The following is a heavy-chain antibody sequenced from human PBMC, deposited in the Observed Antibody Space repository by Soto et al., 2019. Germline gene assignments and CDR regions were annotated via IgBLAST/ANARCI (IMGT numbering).Heavy chain of an antibody. D-gene: IGHD3-3*01. V-gene: IGHV1-3*01. CDR1: GYTFTSYA. Sequence: GASVKVSCKASGYTFTSYAMHWVRQAPGQRLEWMGWINAGNGNTKYSQKFQGRVTITRDTSASTAYMELSSLRSEDTAVYYCARAQPYYDFWSGYYPPAHGMDVWGQGTTVTVSS. J-gene: IGHJ6*02. CDR3: ARAQPYYDFWSGYYPPAHGMDV. CDR2: INAGNGNT.